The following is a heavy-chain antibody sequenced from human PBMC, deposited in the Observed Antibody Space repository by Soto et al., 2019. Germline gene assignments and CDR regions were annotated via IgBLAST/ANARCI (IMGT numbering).Heavy chain of an antibody. CDR1: GFTFSTYA. CDR3: ARGLGYCRSTSCDIWFDY. J-gene: IGHJ4*02. D-gene: IGHD2-2*02. V-gene: IGHV3-23*01. CDR2: ISGSGGST. Sequence: GGSLRLSCAASGFTFSTYAMSWVRQAPGKGLGWVSAISGSGGSTYYADPVKGRFTISRDNSKNTLYLQMNSLRAEDTAVHYCARGLGYCRSTSCDIWFDYWGQGTLVTVSS.